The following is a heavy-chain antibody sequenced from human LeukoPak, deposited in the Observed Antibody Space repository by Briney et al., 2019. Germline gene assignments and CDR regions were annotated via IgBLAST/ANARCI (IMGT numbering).Heavy chain of an antibody. D-gene: IGHD1-26*01. J-gene: IGHJ5*02. CDR3: ARYPKVVGATDWFDP. Sequence: GGSLRLSCAASGFTFSSYAMSWVRQAPGKGLEWVSAISGSGGSTYYADSVKGRFTISRDNSKNTLYLQMNSLRAEDTAVYYCARYPKVVGATDWFDPWGQGTLVTVSS. CDR1: GFTFSSYA. CDR2: ISGSGGST. V-gene: IGHV3-23*01.